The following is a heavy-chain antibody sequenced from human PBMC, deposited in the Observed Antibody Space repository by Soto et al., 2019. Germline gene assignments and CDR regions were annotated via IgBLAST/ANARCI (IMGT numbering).Heavy chain of an antibody. CDR1: SDSISSYH. D-gene: IGHD6-13*01. CDR3: ARGKNWFDP. Sequence: QVQLQESGPGLVKPSETLSLTCTVPSDSISSYHWNWIRQPPGKGLEWIGYVSNSGSSNYNPSLNGRVTISVDMSRNQVSLNLRSVTAADTAVYYGARGKNWFDPWGQGTLVTVSS. V-gene: IGHV4-59*01. CDR2: VSNSGSS. J-gene: IGHJ5*02.